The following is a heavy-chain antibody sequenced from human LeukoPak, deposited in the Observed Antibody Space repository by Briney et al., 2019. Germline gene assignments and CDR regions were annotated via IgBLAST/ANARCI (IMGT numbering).Heavy chain of an antibody. Sequence: KPGGSLRLSCAASGLTFSNAWMSWVRQAPGKGLEWVGRIKSKTDGGTTDYAAPVKGRFTISRDDSKNTLYLQMNSLKTEDTAVYYCTTDPILFSDYYDSSGYYSSLDYWGQGTLVTVSS. D-gene: IGHD3-22*01. V-gene: IGHV3-15*01. CDR2: IKSKTDGGTT. CDR1: GLTFSNAW. J-gene: IGHJ4*02. CDR3: TTDPILFSDYYDSSGYYSSLDY.